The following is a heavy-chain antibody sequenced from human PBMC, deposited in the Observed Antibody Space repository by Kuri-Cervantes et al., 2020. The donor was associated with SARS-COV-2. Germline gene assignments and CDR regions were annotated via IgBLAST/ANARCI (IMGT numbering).Heavy chain of an antibody. CDR2: INPNSGST. V-gene: IGHV1-2*02. D-gene: IGHD1-26*01. Sequence: ASVKVSCKASGYTFTGYYMHWVRQAPGQGLEWMGWINPNSGSTNYAQRFQGRVTMTRDTSTSTVYMELGSLRSEDTAVYYCGRDDDSGSLPDCWGQGTLVTVSS. CDR1: GYTFTGYY. J-gene: IGHJ4*02. CDR3: GRDDDSGSLPDC.